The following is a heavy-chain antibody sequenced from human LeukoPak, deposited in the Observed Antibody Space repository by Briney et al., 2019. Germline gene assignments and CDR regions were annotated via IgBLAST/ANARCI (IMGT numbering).Heavy chain of an antibody. J-gene: IGHJ6*02. V-gene: IGHV1-18*01. CDR1: GYTFSSYD. D-gene: IGHD2-21*02. CDR2: NSGYNGNT. CDR3: ARGGYCGGDCDPTFYGMDV. Sequence: ASVKVSCKASGYTFSSYDITWVRQAPGQGLEWMGWNSGYNGNTNYAQKLQGRVTMTTDTSTSTAYMEVRSLRSDDTAVYYCARGGYCGGDCDPTFYGMDVWGQGTTVTVSS.